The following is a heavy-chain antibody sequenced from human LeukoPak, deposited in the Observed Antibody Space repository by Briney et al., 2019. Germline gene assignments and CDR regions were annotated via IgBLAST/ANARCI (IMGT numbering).Heavy chain of an antibody. V-gene: IGHV3-30*18. D-gene: IGHD1-7*01. CDR3: AKDREGTTFDN. Sequence: GGSLRLSCATSGFTFSNYDMHWVRQAPGKGLEWVAVISYDGSNKYYADSVKGRFTISRDNSENTVYLQMNSLRAEDTAVYYCAKDREGTTFDNWGQGTPVTVSS. CDR1: GFTFSNYD. CDR2: ISYDGSNK. J-gene: IGHJ4*02.